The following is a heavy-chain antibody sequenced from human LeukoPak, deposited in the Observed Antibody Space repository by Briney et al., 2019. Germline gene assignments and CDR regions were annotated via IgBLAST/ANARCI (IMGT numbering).Heavy chain of an antibody. D-gene: IGHD6-25*01. V-gene: IGHV4-59*08. CDR3: ARLDKGIKAAHFDY. J-gene: IGHJ4*02. CDR2: IYYSGST. CDR1: GGSISSYY. Sequence: SETLSLTCTVSGGSISSYYWSWIRQPPGKGLEWIRYIYYSGSTNYNPSLKSRVTISVDTSKNQFSLKLSSVTAADTAIYYCARLDKGIKAAHFDYWGQGTLVTVSS.